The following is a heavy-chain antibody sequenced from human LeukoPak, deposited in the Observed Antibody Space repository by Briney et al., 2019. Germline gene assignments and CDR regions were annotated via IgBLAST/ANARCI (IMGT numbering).Heavy chain of an antibody. D-gene: IGHD4-23*01. CDR2: INHSGGT. V-gene: IGHV4-34*01. CDR3: ARGRDYGGNSDYWYFDL. CDR1: GGSFSGYY. J-gene: IGHJ2*01. Sequence: KPSETLSLTCALYGGSFSGYYWSWIRQPPGKGLEWIGEINHSGGTNYNPSLKTRVTISLDTSKNQFSLRLTSVTAADTAVYYCARGRDYGGNSDYWYFDLWGRGTLVTVSS.